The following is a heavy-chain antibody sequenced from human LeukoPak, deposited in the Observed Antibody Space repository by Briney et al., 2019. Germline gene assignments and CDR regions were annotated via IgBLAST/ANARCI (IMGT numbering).Heavy chain of an antibody. V-gene: IGHV3-49*03. CDR1: GFTFGDYA. D-gene: IGHD5-12*01. CDR3: ARDRGYSGYDPIGLFDY. Sequence: GGSLRLSCTASGFTFGDYAMSWFRQAPGKGLEWVGFIRSKAYGGTTEYAASVKGRFTISRDDSKSIAYLQMNSLRAEDMAVYYCARDRGYSGYDPIGLFDYWGQGTLVTVSS. CDR2: IRSKAYGGTT. J-gene: IGHJ4*02.